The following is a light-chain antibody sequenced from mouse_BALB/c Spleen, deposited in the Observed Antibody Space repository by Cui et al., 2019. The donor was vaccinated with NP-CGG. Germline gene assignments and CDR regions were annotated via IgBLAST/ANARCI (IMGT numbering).Light chain of an antibody. Sequence: QAVVTQESVLTTSPGETVTLTCRSNTGAVTTSNYANWVQEKPDHLFTGLIGGINNRAPGVPARFSGSLIGDKAALTITGAQTEDEAIYFCALWYSNHWVFGGGTKLTV. CDR1: TGAVTTSNY. CDR2: GIN. CDR3: ALWYSNHWV. V-gene: IGLV1*01. J-gene: IGLJ1*01.